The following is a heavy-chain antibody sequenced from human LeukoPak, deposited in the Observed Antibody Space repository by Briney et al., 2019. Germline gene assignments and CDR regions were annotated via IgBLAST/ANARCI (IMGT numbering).Heavy chain of an antibody. CDR1: GITFSRNW. J-gene: IGHJ4*02. D-gene: IGHD2-15*01. Sequence: PGGSLRLSCSASGITFSRNWMSWVRQVPGKGLEWVANINEDGSEPYYVDSVKGRFTISRENAKSLLYLQLNSLRAEDTAVYYCARDSGGYDYWGQGTLVTVSS. CDR3: ARDSGGYDY. V-gene: IGHV3-7*01. CDR2: INEDGSEP.